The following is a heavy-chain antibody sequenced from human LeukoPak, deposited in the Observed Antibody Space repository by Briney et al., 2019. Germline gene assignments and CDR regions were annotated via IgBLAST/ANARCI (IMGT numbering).Heavy chain of an antibody. CDR2: INPNSGGT. V-gene: IGHV1-2*04. CDR3: ARGRGLSPVAATRTFDY. J-gene: IGHJ4*02. CDR1: GGTFSSYA. D-gene: IGHD2-15*01. Sequence: ASVKVSCKASGGTFSSYAISWVRQAPGQGLEWMGWINPNSGGTNYAQKFQGWVTMTRDTSISTTYMELSRLRSDDTAVYYCARGRGLSPVAATRTFDYWGQGTLVTVSS.